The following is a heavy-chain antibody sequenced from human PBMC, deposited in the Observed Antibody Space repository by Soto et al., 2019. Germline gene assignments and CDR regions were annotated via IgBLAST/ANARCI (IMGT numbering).Heavy chain of an antibody. CDR1: GFIFSDSA. CDR3: TRPGYYDSSGYYWEYFFDY. CDR2: IRSKPNSYAT. J-gene: IGHJ4*02. Sequence: EVHLVESGGGLVQPGGSLKLSCAASGFIFSDSAMHWVRQASGKGLEWVGRIRSKPNSYATTYAASVKGRFTISRDDSKNTAYLQMNSLKTEDTAVYYCTRPGYYDSSGYYWEYFFDYWGQGTLVTVSS. V-gene: IGHV3-73*02. D-gene: IGHD3-22*01.